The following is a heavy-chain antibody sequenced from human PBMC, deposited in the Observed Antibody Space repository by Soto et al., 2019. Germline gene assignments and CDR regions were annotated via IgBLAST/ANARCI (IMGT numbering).Heavy chain of an antibody. CDR1: GGSFSGYY. CDR3: ARDLNGVAKY. V-gene: IGHV4-34*01. Sequence: QVQLQQWGAGLLKPSETLSLTCAVYGGSFSGYYWSWIRQPPGKGLEWIGEINHSGSTNYNPSLKSRVTISVDTSKNQFSLKLSSVTAADTAVYYCARDLNGVAKYWGQGTLVTVSS. J-gene: IGHJ4*02. CDR2: INHSGST. D-gene: IGHD2-15*01.